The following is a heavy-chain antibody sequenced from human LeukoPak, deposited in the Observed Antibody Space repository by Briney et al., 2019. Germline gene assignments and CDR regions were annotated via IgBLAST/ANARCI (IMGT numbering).Heavy chain of an antibody. D-gene: IGHD3-22*01. CDR1: GFMFSDYG. J-gene: IGHJ4*02. CDR2: IWYDGSKK. V-gene: IGHV3-33*01. CDR3: ARGGYYDSSSYYLFAY. Sequence: GGSLRLSCAASGFMFSDYGMHWVRQAPGKGLEWVAIIWYDGSKKYYADSVKGRFTISRDNSKNTLYLQMNSLRAEDTALYYCARGGYYDSSSYYLFAYWGQGTLVTVSS.